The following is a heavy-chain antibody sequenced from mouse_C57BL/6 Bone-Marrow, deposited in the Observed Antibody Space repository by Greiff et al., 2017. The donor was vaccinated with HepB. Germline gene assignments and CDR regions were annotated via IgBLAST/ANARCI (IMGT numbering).Heavy chain of an antibody. D-gene: IGHD5-5*01. CDR1: GFTFSDYG. CDR2: ISSGSSTI. J-gene: IGHJ3*01. V-gene: IGHV5-17*01. Sequence: DVKLVESGGGLVKPGGSLKLSCAASGFTFSDYGMHWVRQAPEKGLEWVAYISSGSSTIYYADTVKGRFTISRDNAKNTLFLQMTSLRSEDTAMYYCARGLPGFAYWGQGTLVTVSA. CDR3: ARGLPGFAY.